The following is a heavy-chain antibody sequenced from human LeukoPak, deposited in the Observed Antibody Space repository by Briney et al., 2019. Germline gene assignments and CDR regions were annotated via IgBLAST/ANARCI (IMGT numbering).Heavy chain of an antibody. J-gene: IGHJ1*01. V-gene: IGHV1-2*02. D-gene: IGHD3-22*01. Sequence: SVQVSCKASGYTFTGYYMHWVRPAPGQGLEWMGWINPNSGGTNYAQKFQGRVTMTTNTSISTAYMELSRLRSDDTAVYYCARDGVGYYDSSGYYYFQHWGQGTLVTVSS. CDR1: GYTFTGYY. CDR3: ARDGVGYYDSSGYYYFQH. CDR2: INPNSGGT.